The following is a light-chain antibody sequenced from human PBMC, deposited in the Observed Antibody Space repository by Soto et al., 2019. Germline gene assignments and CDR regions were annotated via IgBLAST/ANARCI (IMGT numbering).Light chain of an antibody. CDR3: AAWDDSLNGPYV. J-gene: IGLJ1*01. Sequence: QSVLTQPPSASGTPGQRVTISCSGSSSNIETNTVSWFQQLPRTAPKLLIYSNNQRPSGVPDRFSGSKSGTPASLAISGLQSEDEADYYCAAWDDSLNGPYVFGTGTKVTV. V-gene: IGLV1-44*01. CDR1: SSNIETNT. CDR2: SNN.